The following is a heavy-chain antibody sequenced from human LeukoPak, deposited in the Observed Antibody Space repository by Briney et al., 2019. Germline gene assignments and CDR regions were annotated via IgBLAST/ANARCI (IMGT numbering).Heavy chain of an antibody. J-gene: IGHJ4*01. CDR1: GFTFSSYA. CDR2: ISGSGGST. V-gene: IGHV3-23*01. Sequence: GGSLRLSCAASGFTFSSYAMSWVRQAPGKGLEWVSAISGSGGSTYYADSVKGRFTISRDNSKNTLYLQMNSPRAEDTAVYYCAKTMIVVVITGGVDYWGQGTLVTVSS. CDR3: AKTMIVVVITGGVDY. D-gene: IGHD3-22*01.